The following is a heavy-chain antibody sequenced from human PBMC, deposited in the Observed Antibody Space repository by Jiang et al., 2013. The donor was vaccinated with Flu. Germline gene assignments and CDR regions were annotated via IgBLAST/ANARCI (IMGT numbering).Heavy chain of an antibody. Sequence: QAPGQGLEWMGGIIPIFGTANYAQKFQGRVTITADKSTSTAYMELSSLRSEDTAVYYCARVSYSGSYYRWGNFDYWGQGTLVTVSS. V-gene: IGHV1-69*06. CDR3: ARVSYSGSYYRWGNFDY. D-gene: IGHD1-26*01. CDR2: IIPIFGTA. J-gene: IGHJ4*02.